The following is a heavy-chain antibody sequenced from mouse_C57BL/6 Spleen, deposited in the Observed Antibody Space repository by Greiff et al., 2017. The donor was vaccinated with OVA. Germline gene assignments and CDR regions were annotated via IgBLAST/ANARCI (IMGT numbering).Heavy chain of an antibody. D-gene: IGHD1-1*01. V-gene: IGHV1-15*01. CDR1: GYTFTDYE. Sequence: QVQLKESGAELVRPGASVTLSCKASGYTFTDYEMHWVKQTPVHGLEWIGAIDPETGGTAYNQKFKGKAILTADKSSSTAYMELRSLTSEDSAVYYCTRVLYGSSPDYWGQGTTLTVSS. J-gene: IGHJ2*01. CDR3: TRVLYGSSPDY. CDR2: IDPETGGT.